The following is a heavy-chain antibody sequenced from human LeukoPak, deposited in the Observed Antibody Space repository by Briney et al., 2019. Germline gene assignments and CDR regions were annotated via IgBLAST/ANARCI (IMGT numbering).Heavy chain of an antibody. CDR3: ARAPPYNWNFDY. CDR2: ISGSGSTI. V-gene: IGHV3-11*04. J-gene: IGHJ4*02. Sequence: GGSLRLSCVTSGFIFSDYYMNWVRQAPGKGLEWVSYISGSGSTISYADSVKGRFTISRDNAKNSLYLQMSSLRAEDTAVYYCARAPPYNWNFDYWGQGTLVTVSS. D-gene: IGHD1-20*01. CDR1: GFIFSDYY.